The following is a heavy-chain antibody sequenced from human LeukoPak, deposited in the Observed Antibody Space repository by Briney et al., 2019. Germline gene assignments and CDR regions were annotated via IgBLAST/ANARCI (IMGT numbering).Heavy chain of an antibody. V-gene: IGHV1-18*01. D-gene: IGHD3-9*01. CDR2: ISAYNGNT. Sequence: GASVKVSCKASGYTFTSYGISWVRQAPGQGLEWMGWISAYNGNTNYAQKLQGRVTMTTDTSTSTAYMELRSLRSDDTAVYYCARVGPRILTGYSLFDYWGQGTLVTASS. CDR3: ARVGPRILTGYSLFDY. J-gene: IGHJ4*02. CDR1: GYTFTSYG.